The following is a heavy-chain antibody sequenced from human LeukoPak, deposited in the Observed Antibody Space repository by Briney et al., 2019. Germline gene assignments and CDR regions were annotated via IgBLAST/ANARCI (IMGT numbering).Heavy chain of an antibody. J-gene: IGHJ4*02. Sequence: SETLSLTCTVSIGAISGYYWLWIPQPAGKGLEWIGRIYTSGSTNYDASLKSRVTMSVDTSKNQVSLKLSSVTAADTAVYYCARVSTVTTLDYWGQGTLVTVSS. CDR3: ARVSTVTTLDY. V-gene: IGHV4-4*07. CDR2: IYTSGST. CDR1: IGAISGYY. D-gene: IGHD4-17*01.